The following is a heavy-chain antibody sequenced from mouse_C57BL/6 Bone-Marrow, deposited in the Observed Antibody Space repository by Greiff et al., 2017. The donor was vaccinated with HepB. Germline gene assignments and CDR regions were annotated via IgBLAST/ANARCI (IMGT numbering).Heavy chain of an antibody. CDR2: INPNYGTT. CDR3: ARWGTTVVATGTYYFDY. D-gene: IGHD1-1*01. V-gene: IGHV1-39*01. J-gene: IGHJ2*01. CDR1: GYSFTDYN. Sequence: EVQLQQSGPELVKPGASVKISCKASGYSFTDYNMNWVKQSNGKSLEWIGVINPNYGTTSYNQKFKGKATLTVDQSSSTAYMQLNSLTSEDSAVYYCARWGTTVVATGTYYFDYWGQGTTLTVSS.